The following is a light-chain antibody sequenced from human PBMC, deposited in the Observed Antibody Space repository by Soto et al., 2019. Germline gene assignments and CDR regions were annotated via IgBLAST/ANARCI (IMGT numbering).Light chain of an antibody. V-gene: IGKV1-39*01. CDR1: QSISSY. CDR3: QQSYSTPVT. CDR2: AAS. J-gene: IGKJ2*01. Sequence: DIQMTQSPSSLSPSVGDRVTITCRASQSISSYLNWYQQKPGKAPKLLIYAASSLQSGVPSRFSGSGSGTDFTLTISRLEHEDFATYYCQQSYSTPVTFGQGTELEIK.